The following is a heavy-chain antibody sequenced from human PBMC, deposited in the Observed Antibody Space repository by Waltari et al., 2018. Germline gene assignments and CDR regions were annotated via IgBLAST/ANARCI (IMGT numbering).Heavy chain of an antibody. CDR1: GGSISSYY. CDR3: ARAHNRGWLYFQH. CDR2: IYYSGST. Sequence: QVQLQESGPGLVKPSETLSLTCTVSGGSISSYYWSWIRQPPGKGLAWIGYIYYSGSTNDNPALKGRVTIAVDTSKNQFSLKLSSVTAADTAVYDCARAHNRGWLYFQHWGQGTLVTVSS. D-gene: IGHD6-19*01. V-gene: IGHV4-59*01. J-gene: IGHJ1*01.